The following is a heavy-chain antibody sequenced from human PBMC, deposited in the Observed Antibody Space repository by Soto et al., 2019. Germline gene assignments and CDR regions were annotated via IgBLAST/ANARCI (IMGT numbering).Heavy chain of an antibody. CDR1: GGTFSSYA. CDR2: IIPIFGTA. V-gene: IGHV1-69*13. CDR3: ARVFVRSYVDPLYRFDP. Sequence: SVKVSCKASGGTFSSYAISWVRQAPGQGLEWMGGIIPIFGTANYAQKFQGRVTITADESTSTAYMELSSLRSEDTAVYYCARVFVRSYVDPLYRFDPWGQGTLVTVSS. J-gene: IGHJ5*02. D-gene: IGHD2-8*01.